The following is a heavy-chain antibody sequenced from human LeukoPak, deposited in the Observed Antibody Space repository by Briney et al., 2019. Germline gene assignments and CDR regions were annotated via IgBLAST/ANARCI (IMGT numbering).Heavy chain of an antibody. D-gene: IGHD3-3*01. J-gene: IGHJ4*02. CDR1: GYTFTSYG. V-gene: IGHV1-18*01. CDR2: ISAYNGNT. CDR3: ARVGRRFLEWPAGNY. Sequence: EASVKVSCKASGYTFTSYGISWVRQAPGQGLEWMGWISAYNGNTNHAQKLQGRVTMTTDTSTSTAYMELRSLRSDDTAVYYCARVGRRFLEWPAGNYWGQGTLVTVSS.